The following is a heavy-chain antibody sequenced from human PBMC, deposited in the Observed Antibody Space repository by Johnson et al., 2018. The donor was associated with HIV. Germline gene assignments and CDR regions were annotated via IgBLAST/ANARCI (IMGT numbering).Heavy chain of an antibody. Sequence: VQLVESGGGVVQPGGSLRLSCAASGFTFSSFAMHWVRQAPGKGLEWVAFTRYDGRSKFYADSVKGRFTISRDNAKNTLYLQMNSLTAEDTAVYYCARSGAFDIWGQGTMVTVSS. CDR1: GFTFSSFA. J-gene: IGHJ3*02. CDR3: ARSGAFDI. D-gene: IGHD3-10*01. CDR2: TRYDGRSK. V-gene: IGHV3-30*02.